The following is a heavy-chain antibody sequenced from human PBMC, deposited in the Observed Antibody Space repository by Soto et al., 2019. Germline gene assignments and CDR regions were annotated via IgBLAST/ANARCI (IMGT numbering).Heavy chain of an antibody. V-gene: IGHV3-21*01. D-gene: IGHD3-10*01. J-gene: IGHJ4*02. CDR1: GFTFSSYG. CDR2: ISSDSTYI. CDR3: AKNRGRDY. Sequence: GGSLRLSCAASGFTFSSYGMNWVRQAPGKGLEWVSSISSDSTYIYYAESVKGRFTISRDNAKNSLYLQMNSLRVADTAVYYCAKNRGRDYWGQGTLVTVSS.